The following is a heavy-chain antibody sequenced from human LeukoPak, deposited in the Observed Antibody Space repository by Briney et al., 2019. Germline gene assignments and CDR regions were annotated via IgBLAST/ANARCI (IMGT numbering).Heavy chain of an antibody. Sequence: RASVKVSCKASGYTFTSYGISWVRQAPGQGLEWMGWISAYNGNTNYAQKLQGRVTMTTDTSTSTAYMELRSLRSDDTAVYYCARNGFFPYSSGWHDRAPMHFDYWGQGTLVTVSS. CDR2: ISAYNGNT. D-gene: IGHD6-19*01. V-gene: IGHV1-18*01. CDR3: ARNGFFPYSSGWHDRAPMHFDY. J-gene: IGHJ4*02. CDR1: GYTFTSYG.